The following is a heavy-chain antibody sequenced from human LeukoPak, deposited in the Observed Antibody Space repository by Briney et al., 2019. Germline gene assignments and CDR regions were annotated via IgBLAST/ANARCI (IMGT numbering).Heavy chain of an antibody. D-gene: IGHD5-12*01. CDR1: GFTFSSYA. V-gene: IGHV3-23*01. J-gene: IGHJ4*02. CDR3: AKDEGGYSGYGIIDY. Sequence: GGSLRLSCAASGFTFSSYAMSWVRQAPGKGLEWVPAISGSGGSTYYADSVKGRFTISRDSSKNTLYLQMNSLRAEDTAVYYCAKDEGGYSGYGIIDYWGQGTLVTVSS. CDR2: ISGSGGST.